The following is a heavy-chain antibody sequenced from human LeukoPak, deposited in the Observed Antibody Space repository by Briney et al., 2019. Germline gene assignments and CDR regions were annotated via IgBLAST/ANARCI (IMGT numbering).Heavy chain of an antibody. V-gene: IGHV4-39*01. CDR2: IYYSGST. D-gene: IGHD5-24*01. CDR3: ARHDSWLQLDY. J-gene: IGHJ4*02. CDR1: GGSISSSSYY. Sequence: SETLSLTCTVSGGSISSSSYYWGWIRQPPGKGLEWIGSIYYSGSTSYNPSLKSRVTISVDTSKNQFSLKLSSVTAADMAVYYCARHDSWLQLDYWGQGTLVTVSS.